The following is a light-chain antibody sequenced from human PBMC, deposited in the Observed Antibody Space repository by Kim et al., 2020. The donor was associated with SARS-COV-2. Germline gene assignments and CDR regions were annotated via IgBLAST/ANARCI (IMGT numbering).Light chain of an antibody. J-gene: IGKJ1*01. V-gene: IGKV1-17*03. CDR1: QDIGHF. CDR3: LQHSSYPRA. Sequence: DIQMTQSPAAMSASVGDRVTITCRASQDIGHFLAWFKQKPGKVPDRLIYGASSLQSGVPSRFSATGSGTEFTLTIRSLQPEDFATHCFLQHSSYPRAFGQGTTVDI. CDR2: GAS.